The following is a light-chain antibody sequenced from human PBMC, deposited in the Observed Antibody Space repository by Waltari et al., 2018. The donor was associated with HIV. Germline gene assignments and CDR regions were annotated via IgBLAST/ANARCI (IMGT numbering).Light chain of an antibody. CDR2: GAS. CDR1: QGVNINY. V-gene: IGKV3-20*01. J-gene: IGKJ5*01. CDR3: QQYGGSPIT. Sequence: EIVLTQSPGTLSLSPGEKATLSCRASQGVNINYLAWYQHKPGQAPRLLISGASSRATSSPDRFSGSGSGTDFTLTISRLEPEDSAVYYCQQYGGSPITFGQGTRLEIK.